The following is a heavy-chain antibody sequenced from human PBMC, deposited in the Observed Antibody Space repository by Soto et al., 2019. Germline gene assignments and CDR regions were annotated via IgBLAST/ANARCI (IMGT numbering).Heavy chain of an antibody. V-gene: IGHV4-39*01. CDR3: ARQRVIPGTPTNWFDP. J-gene: IGHJ5*02. CDR1: GGSDSSRSYF. Sequence: SDTLSLTCTVSGGSDSSRSYFWGWIRQPPGKGLEWIGTIYYNGSTYYNPSLKSRVTLSVDTSKNQFSLKLTSVTASDTALYYCARQRVIPGTPTNWFDPWGQRTLVTVSS. D-gene: IGHD2-15*01. CDR2: IYYNGST.